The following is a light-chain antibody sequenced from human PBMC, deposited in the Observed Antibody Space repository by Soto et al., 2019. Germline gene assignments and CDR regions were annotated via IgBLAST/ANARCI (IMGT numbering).Light chain of an antibody. CDR2: LNSDGSH. J-gene: IGLJ2*01. CDR3: QTWGSGIVV. CDR1: SGHSNYA. V-gene: IGLV4-69*01. Sequence: QPVLTQSPSASASLGASVKLTCTLSSGHSNYAIAWLQQQSEKGPRYLMNLNSDGSHSKGDGIPDRFSGSSSGAERYLTISSLQSEDEADYYCQTWGSGIVVFGGGTKLTVL.